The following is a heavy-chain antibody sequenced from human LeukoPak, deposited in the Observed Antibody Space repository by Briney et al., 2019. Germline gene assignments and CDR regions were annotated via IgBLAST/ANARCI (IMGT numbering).Heavy chain of an antibody. Sequence: GESLKISCKGSGYSFTSYWIGWVRQVPGKGVEFMGIIYPGDSDTRYSPSFQGQVTISAARSISTAYLQWSSLKASDTAMYYCARHETGPYFDYWGQGTLVTVSS. V-gene: IGHV5-51*01. CDR2: IYPGDSDT. CDR1: GYSFTSYW. J-gene: IGHJ4*02. D-gene: IGHD1-1*01. CDR3: ARHETGPYFDY.